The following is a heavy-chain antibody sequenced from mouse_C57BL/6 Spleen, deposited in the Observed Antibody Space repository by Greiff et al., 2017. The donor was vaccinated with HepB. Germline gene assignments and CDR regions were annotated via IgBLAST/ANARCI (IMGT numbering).Heavy chain of an antibody. V-gene: IGHV1-55*01. CDR3: ARTYYDLYYAMDY. D-gene: IGHD2-4*01. CDR2: IYPGSGST. J-gene: IGHJ4*01. Sequence: QVQLQQPGAELVKPGASVKMSCKASGYTFTSYWITWVKQRPGQGLEWIGDIYPGSGSTNYNEKFKSKATLTVDTSSSTAYMQLSSLTSEDSAVYYCARTYYDLYYAMDYWGQGTSVTVSS. CDR1: GYTFTSYW.